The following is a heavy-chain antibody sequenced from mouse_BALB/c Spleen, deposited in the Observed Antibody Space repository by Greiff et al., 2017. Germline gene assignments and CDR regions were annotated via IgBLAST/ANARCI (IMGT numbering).Heavy chain of an antibody. J-gene: IGHJ4*01. V-gene: IGHV1-14*01. CDR1: GYTFTSYV. CDR3: ARLAITTATYYYAMDY. D-gene: IGHD1-2*01. CDR2: FNPYNDGT. Sequence: EVKLVESGPELVKPGASVKMSCTASGYTFTSYVMHWVKQKPGPGLDWIGFFNPYNDGTKYNENFKGKATLTSDNSSSTAYMELSSLTSEDSAVYYCARLAITTATYYYAMDYWGQGTSVTVSS.